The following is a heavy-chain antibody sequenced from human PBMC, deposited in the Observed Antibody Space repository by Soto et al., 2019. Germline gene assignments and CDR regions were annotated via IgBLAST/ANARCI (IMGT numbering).Heavy chain of an antibody. CDR2: IYSGGST. J-gene: IGHJ4*02. CDR3: ARGQEDDSSGYYQSPVDY. Sequence: GGSLRLSCAASGFTVSSNYMSWVRQAPGKGLEWVSVIYSGGSTYYADSVKGRFTISRDNSKNTLYLQMNSLRAEDTAVYYCARGQEDDSSGYYQSPVDYWGQGTLVTVSS. V-gene: IGHV3-53*01. D-gene: IGHD3-22*01. CDR1: GFTVSSNY.